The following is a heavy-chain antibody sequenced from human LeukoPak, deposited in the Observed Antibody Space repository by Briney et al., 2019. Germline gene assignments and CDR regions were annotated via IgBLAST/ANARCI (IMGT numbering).Heavy chain of an antibody. D-gene: IGHD3-10*01. CDR1: GFTFSDYY. V-gene: IGHV3-7*01. CDR2: IKQDGSEK. Sequence: GGSLRLSXAASGFTFSDYYMSWVRQAPGKGLEWVANIKQDGSEKYYVDSVKGRFTISRDNAKNSLYLQMNSLRAEDTAVYYCARAELWNYYYMDVWGTGTTVTVSS. CDR3: ARAELWNYYYMDV. J-gene: IGHJ6*03.